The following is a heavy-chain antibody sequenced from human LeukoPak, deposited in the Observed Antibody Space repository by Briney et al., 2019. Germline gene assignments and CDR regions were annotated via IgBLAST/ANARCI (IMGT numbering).Heavy chain of an antibody. CDR3: AKELRLGYDILTGYYVSPLPPDY. D-gene: IGHD3-9*01. CDR1: GFTFSSYG. J-gene: IGHJ4*02. Sequence: GGTLRLSCAASGFTFSSYGMSWVRQAPGKGLEWVSAISGSGGSTYYADSVKGRFTISRDNSKNTLYLQMNSLRAEATAVYYCAKELRLGYDILTGYYVSPLPPDYWGQGTLVTVSS. CDR2: ISGSGGST. V-gene: IGHV3-23*01.